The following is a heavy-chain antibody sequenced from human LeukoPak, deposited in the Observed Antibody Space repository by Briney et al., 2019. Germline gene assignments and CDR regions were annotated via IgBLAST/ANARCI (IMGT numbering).Heavy chain of an antibody. Sequence: GGSLRLSCAVSGFNFRDHWMDWVRQAPGKGLEWVGHIKNDGSESYYVDSLKGRFSISRDNTNNALYLQMNSLRVEDTAVYYCAKDYCSSTSCPQKDWGQGTLVTVSS. CDR1: GFNFRDHW. D-gene: IGHD2-2*01. J-gene: IGHJ4*02. V-gene: IGHV3-7*03. CDR2: IKNDGSES. CDR3: AKDYCSSTSCPQKD.